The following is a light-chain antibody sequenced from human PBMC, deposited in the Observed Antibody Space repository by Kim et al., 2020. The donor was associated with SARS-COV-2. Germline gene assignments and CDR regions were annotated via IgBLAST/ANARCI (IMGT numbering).Light chain of an antibody. CDR2: YDS. Sequence: SYELTQPPSVSVAPGKTARITCGGNNIGSKSVHWYQQKPGQAPVLVIYYDSDRPSGIPERFSGSNSGNTATLTISRVAAGDEADYYCQVWDSSSDHRGV. CDR3: QVWDSSSDHRGV. J-gene: IGLJ3*02. CDR1: NIGSKS. V-gene: IGLV3-21*04.